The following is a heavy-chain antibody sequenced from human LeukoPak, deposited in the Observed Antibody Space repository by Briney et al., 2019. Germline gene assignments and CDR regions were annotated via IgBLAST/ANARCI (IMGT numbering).Heavy chain of an antibody. V-gene: IGHV1-2*02. J-gene: IGHJ4*02. CDR3: ARVRSHGLYGDIDY. D-gene: IGHD4-17*01. CDR2: INPNSGGT. CDR1: GYTFTGYY. Sequence: ASVEVSCKASGYTFTGYYMHWVRQAPGQGLEWMGWINPNSGGTNYAQKFQGRVTMTRDTSISTAYMELSRLRSDDTAVYYCARVRSHGLYGDIDYWGQGTLVTVFS.